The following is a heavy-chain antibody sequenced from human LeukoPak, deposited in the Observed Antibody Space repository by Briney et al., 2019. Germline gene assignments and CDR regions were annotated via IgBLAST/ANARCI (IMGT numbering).Heavy chain of an antibody. J-gene: IGHJ4*02. CDR1: GFTFSSYG. CDR2: ISYDGSNK. V-gene: IGHV3-30*18. CDR3: AKGDSGSYSFDY. Sequence: PGRSLRLSCAASGFTFSSYGVHWVRQAPGKGLEWVAVISYDGSNKYYADSVKGRFTISRDNSKNTLYLQMNSLRAEDTTVYYCAKGDSGSYSFDYWGQGTLVTVSS. D-gene: IGHD3-10*01.